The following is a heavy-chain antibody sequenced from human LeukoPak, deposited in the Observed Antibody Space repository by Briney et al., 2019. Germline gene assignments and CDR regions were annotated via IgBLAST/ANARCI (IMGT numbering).Heavy chain of an antibody. Sequence: PGGSLRLSCAASRFTLSDHSMSWIRQAPGKGLEWVSYISTSGNTIYYADSVKVRFTISRDNAKNSLYLQMNSLRADDTAVYYCARETSSSGWYYFDYWGQGTLVTVSS. V-gene: IGHV3-11*01. CDR2: ISTSGNTI. J-gene: IGHJ4*02. D-gene: IGHD6-19*01. CDR3: ARETSSSGWYYFDY. CDR1: RFTLSDHS.